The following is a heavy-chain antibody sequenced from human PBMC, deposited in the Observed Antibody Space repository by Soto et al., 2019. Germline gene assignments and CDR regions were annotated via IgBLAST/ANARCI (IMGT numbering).Heavy chain of an antibody. V-gene: IGHV3-33*06. CDR1: GFTFSSYG. CDR2: IWYDGSNN. D-gene: IGHD5-12*01. CDR3: ANNLRGYRGYGGFDH. Sequence: GGTLRVSCPASGFTFSSYGMHWVRQAPGKGQEWVAVIWYDGSNNYYADSVEGRFTISRDNSKNTLYLKMNSLRAEDTVLYYCANNLRGYRGYGGFDHWGQGTLVTVSS. J-gene: IGHJ4*02.